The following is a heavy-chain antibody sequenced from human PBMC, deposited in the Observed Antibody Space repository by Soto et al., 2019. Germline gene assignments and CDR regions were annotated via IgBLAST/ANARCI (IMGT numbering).Heavy chain of an antibody. CDR2: FYYNGDT. CDR3: ARSHRDNWGSPDYFDY. J-gene: IGHJ4*02. Sequence: QVQLQESGPGLVKPSQTLSLTCTVSGGSISSGGYYWSWIRQHPGKGLEWIGYFYYNGDTYYNPSLKSRVSLSIDTSKNQFSLRLTSVTAADTAVYYCARSHRDNWGSPDYFDYWGQGTLVTVSS. V-gene: IGHV4-31*03. CDR1: GGSISSGGYY. D-gene: IGHD7-27*01.